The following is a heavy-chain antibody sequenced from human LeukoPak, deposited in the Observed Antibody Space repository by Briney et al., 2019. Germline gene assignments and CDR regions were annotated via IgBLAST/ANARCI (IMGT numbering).Heavy chain of an antibody. CDR1: GFTFSHYG. D-gene: IGHD3/OR15-3a*01. CDR2: ISYDGSNK. J-gene: IGHJ3*02. V-gene: IGHV3-30*18. CDR3: AKVTRTGYLTDSFDI. Sequence: PGRSLRLSCAASGFTFSHYGMHWVRQAPGKGLEWVAVISYDGSNKYYADSVKGRFTISRDNSKNTLYLQMNSLRAEDTAVYYCAKVTRTGYLTDSFDIWGQGTKVTGS.